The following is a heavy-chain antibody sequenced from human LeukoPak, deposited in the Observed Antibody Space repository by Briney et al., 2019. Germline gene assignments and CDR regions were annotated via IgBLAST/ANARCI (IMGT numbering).Heavy chain of an antibody. Sequence: SETLSLTCTVSGGSISSSSYYWGWIRQPPGKGLEWIGSIYYSGSTYYNPSLKSRVTISVDTSKNQFSLKLSSVTAADTAVYYCARLRGFGGYYYYYYGMDVWGQGTTVTVSS. V-gene: IGHV4-39*07. J-gene: IGHJ6*02. CDR2: IYYSGST. CDR1: GGSISSSSYY. CDR3: ARLRGFGGYYYYYYGMDV. D-gene: IGHD2-15*01.